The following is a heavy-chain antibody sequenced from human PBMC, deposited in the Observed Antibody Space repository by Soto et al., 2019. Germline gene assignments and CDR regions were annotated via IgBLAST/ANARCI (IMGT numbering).Heavy chain of an antibody. Sequence: GGSLRRSCAASGFSFSSYAMSWVRQAPGKGLEWVSGISGGGGSTYYADSVKVRFTISRDNSKNTLYLQMNSLRGEETAVYYCAKDQMVKGIIVATIYYYGMDVWGQGTTVTVSS. D-gene: IGHD5-12*01. CDR1: GFSFSSYA. CDR3: AKDQMVKGIIVATIYYYGMDV. J-gene: IGHJ6*02. V-gene: IGHV3-23*01. CDR2: ISGGGGST.